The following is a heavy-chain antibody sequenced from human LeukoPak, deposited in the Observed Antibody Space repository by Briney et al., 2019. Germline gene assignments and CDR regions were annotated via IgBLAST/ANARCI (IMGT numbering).Heavy chain of an antibody. D-gene: IGHD1-26*01. CDR3: ARDSGSYPY. CDR2: IKQEGSEK. Sequence: GVCLRLSCAASGFTFSSCWMSWVRQAPGKGLEWVANIKQEGSEKYYVDSVKGRFTVSRDNAKNSLFLQMNSLRAEDTSVYYCARDSGSYPYWGQGTLVTVSS. J-gene: IGHJ4*02. CDR1: GFTFSSCW. V-gene: IGHV3-7*01.